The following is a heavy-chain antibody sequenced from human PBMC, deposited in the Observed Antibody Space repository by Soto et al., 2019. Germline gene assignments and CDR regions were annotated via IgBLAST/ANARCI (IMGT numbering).Heavy chain of an antibody. CDR1: GYTLTELS. CDR2: FDPEDGET. D-gene: IGHD2-15*01. V-gene: IGHV1-24*01. Sequence: QVPLVQSGAEVKKPGASVKVSCKVSGYTLTELSMHWVRQAPGKGLEWMGGFDPEDGETIYAQKFQGRVTMTEDTSTDTAYMELSSLRSEDTAVYYCATLVVVPAATYCSGGSCYSSSPSFDYWGQGTLVTVSS. J-gene: IGHJ4*02. CDR3: ATLVVVPAATYCSGGSCYSSSPSFDY.